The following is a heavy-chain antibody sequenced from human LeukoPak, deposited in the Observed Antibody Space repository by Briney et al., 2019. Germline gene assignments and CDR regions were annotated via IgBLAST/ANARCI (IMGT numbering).Heavy chain of an antibody. CDR1: GFTLRGYG. V-gene: IGHV3-30*02. J-gene: IGHJ4*02. D-gene: IGHD1-1*01. Sequence: GGSLRLSCAASGFTLRGYGMHWVRQAPGKGLEWVAFIRYDGSDKSYADSVKGRFTISRDNSENTLYLQINSLRVEDTAVYYYAKDTPTTGYHLDSWGQGTLVTVSS. CDR2: IRYDGSDK. CDR3: AKDTPTTGYHLDS.